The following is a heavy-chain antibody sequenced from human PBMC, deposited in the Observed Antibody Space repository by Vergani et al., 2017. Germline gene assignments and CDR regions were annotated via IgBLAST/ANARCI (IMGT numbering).Heavy chain of an antibody. J-gene: IGHJ6*03. D-gene: IGHD3-9*01. Sequence: QVQLQKWGAGLLKPSETLSLTCAVYGGSFSGYYWSWIRQPPGKGLEWIGEINHSGSTNYNPSLKSRVTISVDTSKNQFSLKLSSVTAADTAVYYCARGRDDILTGYSYYYYYYMDVWGKGTTVTVSS. CDR1: GGSFSGYY. CDR2: INHSGST. V-gene: IGHV4-34*01. CDR3: ARGRDDILTGYSYYYYYYMDV.